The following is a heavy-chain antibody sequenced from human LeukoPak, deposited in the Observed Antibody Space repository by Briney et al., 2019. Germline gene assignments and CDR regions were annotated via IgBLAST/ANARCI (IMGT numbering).Heavy chain of an antibody. V-gene: IGHV4-61*02. CDR1: GGSISSGSYY. CDR3: ARDGPRGDPFDY. Sequence: SETLSLTCTVSGGSISSGSYYWSWIRQPAGKGLKWIGRIYTSGSTNYNPSLKSRVTISVDTSKNQFSLKLSSVTAADTAVYYCARDGPRGDPFDYWGQGTLVTVSS. J-gene: IGHJ4*02. D-gene: IGHD3-16*01. CDR2: IYTSGST.